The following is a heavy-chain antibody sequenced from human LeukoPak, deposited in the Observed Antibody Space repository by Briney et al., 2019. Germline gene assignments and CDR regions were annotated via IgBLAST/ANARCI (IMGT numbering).Heavy chain of an antibody. J-gene: IGHJ4*02. D-gene: IGHD4-17*01. Sequence: GGSLSLSWAASGFTFSSYWMSWVRQAPGQWLGRVANIKQDGSETYYVSSVQGRFTISRDNSKNTLYLQMNSLRAQDTAVYYCSRDKQSGDFFRSWGQGTLVTVSS. CDR2: IKQDGSET. CDR3: SRDKQSGDFFRS. CDR1: GFTFSSYW. V-gene: IGHV3-7*03.